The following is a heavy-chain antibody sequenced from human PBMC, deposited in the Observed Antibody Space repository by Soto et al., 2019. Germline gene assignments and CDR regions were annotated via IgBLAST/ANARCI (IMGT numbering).Heavy chain of an antibody. D-gene: IGHD5-12*01. CDR2: ISWNSGSI. CDR3: AKDLEMATIGPFDY. V-gene: IGHV3-9*01. CDR1: GFTFDDYA. Sequence: EVPLVESGGGLVQPGRSLRLSCAASGFTFDDYAMHWVRQAPGKGLEWVSGISWNSGSIGYADSVKGRFTISRDNXXNSLYLQMNSLRAEDTALYYCAKDLEMATIGPFDYWGQGTLVTVSS. J-gene: IGHJ4*02.